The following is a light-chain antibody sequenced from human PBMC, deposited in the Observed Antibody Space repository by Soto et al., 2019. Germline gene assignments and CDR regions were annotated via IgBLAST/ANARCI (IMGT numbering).Light chain of an antibody. CDR1: QTISSC. V-gene: IGKV1-5*01. CDR3: QQYDSYSPT. CDR2: HAS. J-gene: IGKJ1*01. Sequence: DIQLTQSPSTLSASVGDRATITCRASQTISSCLAWDQQKPGKAPRLLIHHASSLESGVPSRISGSGSGTEFTLIISNLQPEDVAIYYCQQYDSYSPTFGQGTKVDIK.